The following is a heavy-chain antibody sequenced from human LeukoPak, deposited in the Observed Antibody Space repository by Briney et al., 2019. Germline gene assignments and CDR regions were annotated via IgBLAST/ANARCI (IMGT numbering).Heavy chain of an antibody. J-gene: IGHJ5*02. Sequence: GGSLRLSCAASGFTFTDYYMSWIRQAPGKGLEWVAYISSTPKIKYTTIYYSDSVKGRFTISRDDAKDSLYLQMDSLRVEDTAIYYCARSGLYFCNWFDPWGQGTLVTVSS. CDR3: ARSGLYFCNWFDP. D-gene: IGHD2-2*02. V-gene: IGHV3-11*01. CDR2: ISSTPKIKYTTI. CDR1: GFTFTDYY.